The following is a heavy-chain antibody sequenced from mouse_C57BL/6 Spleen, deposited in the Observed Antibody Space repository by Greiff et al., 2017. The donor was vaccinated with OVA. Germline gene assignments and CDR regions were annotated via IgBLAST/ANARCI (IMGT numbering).Heavy chain of an antibody. V-gene: IGHV14-4*01. Sequence: VHVKQSGAELVRPGASVKLSCTASGFNIKDDYMHWVKQRPEQGLEWIGWIDPENGDTEYASKFQGKATITADTSSNTAYLQLSSLTSEDTAVYYCTPNYFDYWGQGTTLTVSS. CDR1: GFNIKDDY. J-gene: IGHJ2*01. CDR2: IDPENGDT. CDR3: TPNYFDY.